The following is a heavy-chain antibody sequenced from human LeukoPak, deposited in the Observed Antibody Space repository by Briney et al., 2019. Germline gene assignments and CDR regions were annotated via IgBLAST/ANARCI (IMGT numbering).Heavy chain of an antibody. CDR3: TRSNYGDYADDY. Sequence: GGSLKLSCAASGFTFSGSAMHWVRRASGKGLEWVGRIRSKANNYETTYAPSVKGRFAISRDDSKNTAYLQMNGLKTEDTAMYYCTRSNYGDYADDYWGQGTLVTVSS. D-gene: IGHD4-17*01. V-gene: IGHV3-73*01. J-gene: IGHJ4*02. CDR1: GFTFSGSA. CDR2: IRSKANNYET.